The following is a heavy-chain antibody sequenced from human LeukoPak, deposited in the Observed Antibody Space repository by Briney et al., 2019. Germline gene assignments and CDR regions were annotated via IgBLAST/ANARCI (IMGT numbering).Heavy chain of an antibody. Sequence: AGGSLRLSCAASGCTFSSYWRRWVRQAPGKGLVWVSRINSDGSTTSYATSVKGRFTISRDTAKNTLYLQMNSLRAEDTAVYYCARASTLYYYDTSGYFYWGQGTLVTVSS. J-gene: IGHJ4*02. CDR2: INSDGSTT. D-gene: IGHD3-22*01. V-gene: IGHV3-74*01. CDR1: GCTFSSYW. CDR3: ARASTLYYYDTSGYFY.